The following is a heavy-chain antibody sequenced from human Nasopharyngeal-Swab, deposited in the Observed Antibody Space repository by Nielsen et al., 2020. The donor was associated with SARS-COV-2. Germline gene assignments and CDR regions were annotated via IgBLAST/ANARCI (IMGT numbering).Heavy chain of an antibody. V-gene: IGHV3-30-3*02. CDR3: ARGDGYNYPFDY. J-gene: IGHJ4*02. Sequence: GESLKISCAASGFTFSSYAMHWVRQAPGKGLEWVAVISYDGSNKYYAESVKGRFTISRDNSKNTLYLQMNSLRAEDTAVYYCARGDGYNYPFDYWGQGTLVTVSS. D-gene: IGHD5-24*01. CDR2: ISYDGSNK. CDR1: GFTFSSYA.